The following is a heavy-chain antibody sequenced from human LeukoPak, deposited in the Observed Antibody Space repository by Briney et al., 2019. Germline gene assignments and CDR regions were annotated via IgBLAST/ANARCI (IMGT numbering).Heavy chain of an antibody. V-gene: IGHV1-24*01. CDR1: GYTLTELS. J-gene: IGHJ4*02. CDR3: ATVTGPAGNPFDY. CDR2: FDPEDGET. D-gene: IGHD6-13*01. Sequence: ASVKVSCKVSGYTLTELSMHWVRQAPGKGLEWMGGFDPEDGETIYAQKFQGRVTMTEDTSTDTAYMELSSLRSEDPAVYCCATVTGPAGNPFDYWGQGTLVTVSS.